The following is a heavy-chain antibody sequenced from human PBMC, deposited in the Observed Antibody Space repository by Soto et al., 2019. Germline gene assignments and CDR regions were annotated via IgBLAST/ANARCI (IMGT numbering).Heavy chain of an antibody. Sequence: SETLSLTCTVSGGSISSSSYYWGWIRQPPGKGLEWIGSIYYSGSTYYNPSLKSRVTISVDTSKNQFSLKLSSVTAADTAVYYCARSVEDYYGSGGEFDYWGQGTLVTVSS. D-gene: IGHD3-10*01. V-gene: IGHV4-39*01. CDR1: GGSISSSSYY. CDR3: ARSVEDYYGSGGEFDY. CDR2: IYYSGST. J-gene: IGHJ4*02.